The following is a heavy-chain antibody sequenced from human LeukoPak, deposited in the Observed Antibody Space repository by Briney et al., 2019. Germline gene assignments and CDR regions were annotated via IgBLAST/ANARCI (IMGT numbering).Heavy chain of an antibody. D-gene: IGHD3-3*02. CDR1: GGSISSYY. J-gene: IGHJ5*02. CDR2: IYTSGST. V-gene: IGHV4-4*07. CDR3: ARDSALAWRRRGGYNWFDP. Sequence: SETLSLTCTVSGGSISSYYWSWIRQPAGKGLEWIGRIYTSGSTNYNPSLKSRVTMSVDTSKNQFSLKLSSVTAADTAVYYCARDSALAWRRRGGYNWFDPWGQGTLVTVSP.